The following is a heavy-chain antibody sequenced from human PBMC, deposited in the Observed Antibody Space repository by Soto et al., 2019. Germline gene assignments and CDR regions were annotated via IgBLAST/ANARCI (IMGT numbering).Heavy chain of an antibody. V-gene: IGHV4-39*01. CDR2: IYYSGST. J-gene: IGHJ5*02. Sequence: QLQLQESGPGLVKPSETLSLTCTVSGGSISSSSYYWGWIRQPPGTGLEWIGCIYYSGSTYYNPSLKSRVTISVDTSKNQCSLKLSSVTAADTAVYYCARQGYSSGWSRSWFDPWGQGTLVTVSS. D-gene: IGHD6-19*01. CDR3: ARQGYSSGWSRSWFDP. CDR1: GGSISSSSYY.